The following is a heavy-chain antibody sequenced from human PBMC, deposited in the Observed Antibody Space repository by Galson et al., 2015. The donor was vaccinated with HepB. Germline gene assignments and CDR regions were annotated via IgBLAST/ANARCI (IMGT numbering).Heavy chain of an antibody. CDR2: INPNSGGT. D-gene: IGHD6-19*01. Sequence: SVKVSCKASGYTFTGYYMHWVRQAPGQGLEWMGRINPNSGGTNYAQKFQGRVTMTRDTSISTAYMELSRLRSDDTAVYYCARDGGSSGYISGWYIWFDPWCQGTLVTVSS. CDR3: ARDGGSSGYISGWYIWFDP. CDR1: GYTFTGYY. V-gene: IGHV1-2*06. J-gene: IGHJ5*02.